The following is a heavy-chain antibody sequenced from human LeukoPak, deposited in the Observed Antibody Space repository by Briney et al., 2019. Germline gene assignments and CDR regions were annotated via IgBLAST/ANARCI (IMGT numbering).Heavy chain of an antibody. CDR1: GFAFSTYS. CDR3: ARDGVDTATYFDY. D-gene: IGHD5-18*01. J-gene: IGHJ4*02. Sequence: GGSLRLSCAASGFAFSTYSMSWVRQAPGKGLEWVSSISTSSKYIYYTDSMKGRFTISRDNAKNSLYLQMNSMRAEDTAVYYCARDGVDTATYFDYWGQGTLVTVSS. CDR2: ISTSSKYI. V-gene: IGHV3-21*01.